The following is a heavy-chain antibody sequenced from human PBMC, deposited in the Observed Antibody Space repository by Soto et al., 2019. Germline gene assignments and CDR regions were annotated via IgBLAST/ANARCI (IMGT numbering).Heavy chain of an antibody. Sequence: SETLSLTCTVSGGSISSSTYYWGWMRQPPGKGLEWIGSFFIGGNTYYNPTLKSRVTISVDTSKNQFSLKLSSVTAADTAVYYCASREWFDPWGQGTLVTVSS. CDR3: ASREWFDP. D-gene: IGHD1-26*01. V-gene: IGHV4-39*01. CDR1: GGSISSSTYY. J-gene: IGHJ5*02. CDR2: FFIGGNT.